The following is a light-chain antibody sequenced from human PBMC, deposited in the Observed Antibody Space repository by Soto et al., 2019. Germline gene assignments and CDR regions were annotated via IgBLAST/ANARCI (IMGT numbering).Light chain of an antibody. CDR2: GRS. J-gene: IGKJ2*01. CDR3: QQYGNSPFT. CDR1: QSVTGDK. V-gene: IGKV3-20*01. Sequence: EIVLTQSPGPLSLSPGNSAALSCRASQSVTGDKVPWYQQRPGQAPRLLIYGRSTRATDIPARFRGSGSGTDYTLTINRLEPEDFALYYCQQYGNSPFTFGQGTKLEI.